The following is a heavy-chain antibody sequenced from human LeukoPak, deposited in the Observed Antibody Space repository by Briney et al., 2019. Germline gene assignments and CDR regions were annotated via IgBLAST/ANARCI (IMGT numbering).Heavy chain of an antibody. J-gene: IGHJ6*03. Sequence: PGGSLRLSCAASGFTFSSYWMSWVRPAPGKGLEWVANIKQDGSEKYYVDSVKGPFTLSRDNAKNSLYLQMNSLRAEDTAVYYCATQDEDCTNGVCYKPSYAYYYYMDVWGKGTTVTVSS. D-gene: IGHD2-8*01. CDR2: IKQDGSEK. CDR3: ATQDEDCTNGVCYKPSYAYYYYMDV. V-gene: IGHV3-7*01. CDR1: GFTFSSYW.